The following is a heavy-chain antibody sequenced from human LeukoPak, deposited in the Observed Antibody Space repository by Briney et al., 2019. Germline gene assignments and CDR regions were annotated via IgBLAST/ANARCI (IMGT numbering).Heavy chain of an antibody. V-gene: IGHV3-20*04. D-gene: IGHD3-10*01. J-gene: IGHJ4*02. CDR3: AREGVSYYGSRNDY. Sequence: GGSLRLSCTASGFTFDDYGMTWVRQAPGKGLEWVSRINWSGGSTSYADSVKGRFTISRDNVKNSLYLQMNSLRAEDTALYYCAREGVSYYGSRNDYWGQGTLVTVSS. CDR2: INWSGGST. CDR1: GFTFDDYG.